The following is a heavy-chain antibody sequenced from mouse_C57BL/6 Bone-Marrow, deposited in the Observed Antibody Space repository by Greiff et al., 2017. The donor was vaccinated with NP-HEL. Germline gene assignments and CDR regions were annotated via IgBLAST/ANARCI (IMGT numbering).Heavy chain of an antibody. J-gene: IGHJ2*01. CDR3: TRGSNYG. D-gene: IGHD2-5*01. Sequence: VKLMESGAELVRPGASVTLSCKASGYTFTDYEMHWVKQTPVHGLEWIGAIDPETGGTAYNQKFKGKAILTADKSSSTAYMELRSLTSEDSAVYYCTRGSNYGGGQGTTLTVSS. CDR1: GYTFTDYE. CDR2: IDPETGGT. V-gene: IGHV1-15*01.